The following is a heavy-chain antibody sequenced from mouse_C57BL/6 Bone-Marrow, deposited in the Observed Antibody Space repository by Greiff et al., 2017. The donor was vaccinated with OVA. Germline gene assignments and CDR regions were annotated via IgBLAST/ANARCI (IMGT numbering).Heavy chain of an antibody. CDR2: IDPSDSYT. CDR3: ARLFYYAMDY. V-gene: IGHV1-69*01. CDR1: GYTFTSYW. J-gene: IGHJ4*01. Sequence: QVQLQQPGAELVMPGASVKLFCKASGYTFTSYWMHWVKQRPGQGLEWIGEIDPSDSYTNYNQKFKGKSTLTVDKSSSTAYMQLSSLTSEDSAVYYYARLFYYAMDYWGQGTSVTVSS.